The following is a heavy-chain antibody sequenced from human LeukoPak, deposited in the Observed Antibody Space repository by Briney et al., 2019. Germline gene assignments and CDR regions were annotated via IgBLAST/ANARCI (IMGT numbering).Heavy chain of an antibody. CDR2: ISSSSSYI. D-gene: IGHD1-26*01. CDR1: GFTFSSYS. V-gene: IGHV3-21*01. J-gene: IGHJ3*02. Sequence: GGSLRLSCAASGFTFSSYSMNWVRQAPGKGLEWVSSISSSSSYIYYADSVKGRFTISRDNAKNSLYLQMNSLRAEDTAVYYCARDRAVVGATGHAFDIWGQGTMVTVSS. CDR3: ARDRAVVGATGHAFDI.